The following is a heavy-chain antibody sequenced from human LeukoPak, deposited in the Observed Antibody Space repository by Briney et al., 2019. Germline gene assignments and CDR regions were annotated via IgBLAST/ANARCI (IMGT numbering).Heavy chain of an antibody. J-gene: IGHJ4*02. CDR3: AKDPFLPYYDFWSGYYPREGTFDY. CDR2: ISGSGGSP. V-gene: IGHV3-23*01. D-gene: IGHD3-3*01. Sequence: GGSLRLSCAASGFTFSSYAMSWVRQAPGKGLEWVSAISGSGGSPYYADSVKGRFTISRDNSKNTLYLQMNSLRAEDTAVYYCAKDPFLPYYDFWSGYYPREGTFDYWGQGTLVTVSS. CDR1: GFTFSSYA.